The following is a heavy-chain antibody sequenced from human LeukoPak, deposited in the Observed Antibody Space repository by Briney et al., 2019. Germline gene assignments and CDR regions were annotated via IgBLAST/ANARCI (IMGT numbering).Heavy chain of an antibody. CDR1: GGSISSYY. D-gene: IGHD3-10*01. CDR2: VYYTGRT. V-gene: IGHV4-59*08. CDR3: ARHMSVSYDAFDL. J-gene: IGHJ3*01. Sequence: SETLSLTCTVSGGSISSYYWSWIRQPPGKGLEWIAYVYYTGRTLYNPSLESRVTISVDTSKTQISLKLTSVTAADTAVYYCARHMSVSYDAFDLWGRGTPVTVSS.